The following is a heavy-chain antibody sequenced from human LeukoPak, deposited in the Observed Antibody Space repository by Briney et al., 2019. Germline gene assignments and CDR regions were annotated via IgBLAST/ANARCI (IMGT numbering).Heavy chain of an antibody. Sequence: GGSLRLSCAASGFTFSSYAMSWVRQAPGKGLEWVSAISGGGGSTYYADSVKGRFTISRDNSKNTLYLQMNSLRAEDAAVYYCARGDCSGTSCYLLDYWGQGTRVTVFS. V-gene: IGHV3-23*01. CDR1: GFTFSSYA. CDR2: ISGGGGST. D-gene: IGHD2-2*01. CDR3: ARGDCSGTSCYLLDY. J-gene: IGHJ4*02.